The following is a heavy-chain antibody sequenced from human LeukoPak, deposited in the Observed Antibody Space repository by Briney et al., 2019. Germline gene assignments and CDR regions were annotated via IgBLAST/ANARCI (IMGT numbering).Heavy chain of an antibody. D-gene: IGHD6-19*01. CDR3: ARAHRGSSGWSFFY. CDR1: GVSISSYY. J-gene: IGHJ4*02. V-gene: IGHV4-59*01. Sequence: SETLSLTCTVSGVSISSYYWSWIRQPPGKGLEWIGYIYYSGSTNYNPSLKSRVTISVDTSKNQFSLKLSSVTAADTAVYYCARAHRGSSGWSFFYWGQGTLVTVSS. CDR2: IYYSGST.